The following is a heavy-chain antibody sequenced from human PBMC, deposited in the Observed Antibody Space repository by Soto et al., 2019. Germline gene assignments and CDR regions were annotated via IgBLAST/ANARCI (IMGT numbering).Heavy chain of an antibody. D-gene: IGHD3-10*01. CDR3: GRDDYGIFPY. CDR2: IDPKNGGT. CDR1: GYSISAYY. Sequence: QVQLVQSGTEVKKPGASVKVSCQASGYSISAYYIHWVRQAPGQGLEWMGWIDPKNGGTVSAQKFHGRLTMTRDTSISTVYMDLSGLTSDDTALYYCGRDDYGIFPYWGQGSLVTVSS. J-gene: IGHJ4*02. V-gene: IGHV1-2*02.